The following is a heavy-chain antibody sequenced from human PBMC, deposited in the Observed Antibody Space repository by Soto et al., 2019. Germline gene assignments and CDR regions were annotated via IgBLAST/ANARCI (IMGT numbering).Heavy chain of an antibody. CDR3: AKDLQSYGDYDYYCYGMDV. Sequence: QVQLVESGGGEVQPGRSLTISCAASGFTFSTYGMHWVRQTPGKGLEWVAVISYDGTNKFYSDSLKCRFTISRDNFKNTLTLQMNSLRADDTAVYSCAKDLQSYGDYDYYCYGMDVWGLGTRVTVSS. D-gene: IGHD4-17*01. CDR2: ISYDGTNK. V-gene: IGHV3-30*18. J-gene: IGHJ6*02. CDR1: GFTFSTYG.